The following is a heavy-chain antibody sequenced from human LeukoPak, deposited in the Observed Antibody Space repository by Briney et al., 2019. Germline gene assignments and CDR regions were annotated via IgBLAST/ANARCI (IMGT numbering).Heavy chain of an antibody. CDR1: GYTFTSYY. V-gene: IGHV1-46*01. J-gene: IGHJ4*02. D-gene: IGHD2-15*01. CDR2: INPSGGST. CDR3: ARDPPYCTGGSCYPGNYFDY. Sequence: ASVKVSCKASGYTFTSYYMHWVRQALGQGLEWIGIINPSGGSTNYAQKFQGRVTMTRDTSTSTVYMELNSLRSEHTAVYYCARDPPYCTGGSCYPGNYFDYWGQGTLVTVSS.